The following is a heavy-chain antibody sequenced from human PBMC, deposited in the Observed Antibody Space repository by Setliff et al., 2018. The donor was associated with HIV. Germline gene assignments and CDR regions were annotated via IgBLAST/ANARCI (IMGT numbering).Heavy chain of an antibody. CDR3: ARDPIGIDFGLSYYMDV. CDR2: IIPMFGSA. CDR1: GGRFSSYA. J-gene: IGHJ6*03. V-gene: IGHV1-69*13. Sequence: SVKVSCKASGGRFSSYAMSWVRQAPGQGLEWMGGIIPMFGSANYAQKFQGRVTITADGSTRTVYMDLRSLRSDDTAVYYCARDPIGIDFGLSYYMDVWGKGTAVTVSS. D-gene: IGHD3-3*01.